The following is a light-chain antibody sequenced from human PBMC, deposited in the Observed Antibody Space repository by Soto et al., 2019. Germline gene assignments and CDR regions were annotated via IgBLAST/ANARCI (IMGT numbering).Light chain of an antibody. CDR2: WAS. CDR3: QQYYSTQWT. J-gene: IGKJ1*01. CDR1: QSVLYSSNNKNY. V-gene: IGKV4-1*01. Sequence: DIVMTQAPDSLAVSLGERATINCKSSQSVLYSSNNKNYLAWYQQKPGQPPKLLIYWASTQESGVPDRFSGSGSGTDFTLTISSLQAEDVAVYDCQQYYSTQWTFVQGNKVEIK.